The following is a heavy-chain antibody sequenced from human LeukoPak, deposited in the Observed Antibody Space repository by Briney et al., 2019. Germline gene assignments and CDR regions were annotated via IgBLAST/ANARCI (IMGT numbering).Heavy chain of an antibody. J-gene: IGHJ6*04. D-gene: IGHD3-10*02. Sequence: GGSLRLSCAASGLTFSSYWMSWVRQAPGKGLEWVANIKQDGSEKYYIDSVKGRFTISRDNAKNSLYLQMNSLRAEDTAVYYCAELGITMIGGVWGKGTTVTISS. CDR3: AELGITMIGGV. V-gene: IGHV3-7*01. CDR2: IKQDGSEK. CDR1: GLTFSSYW.